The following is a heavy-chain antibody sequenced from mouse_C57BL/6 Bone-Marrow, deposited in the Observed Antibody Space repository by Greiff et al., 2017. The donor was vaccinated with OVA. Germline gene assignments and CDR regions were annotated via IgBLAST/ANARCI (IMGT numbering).Heavy chain of an antibody. CDR1: GYTFTGYW. Sequence: QVQLQQSGAELMKPGASVKLSCKATGYTFTGYWIEWVKQRPGHGLEWIGEILPGSGSTNYNEKFKGKATFTADTSSNTAYMQLSSPTTEDSAIYYCARSRRSRDGYSWFAYWGQGTLVTVSA. D-gene: IGHD2-3*01. CDR2: ILPGSGST. CDR3: ARSRRSRDGYSWFAY. V-gene: IGHV1-9*01. J-gene: IGHJ3*01.